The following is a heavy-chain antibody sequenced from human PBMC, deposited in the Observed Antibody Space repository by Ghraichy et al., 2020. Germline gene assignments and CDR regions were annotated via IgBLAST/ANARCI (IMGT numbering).Heavy chain of an antibody. Sequence: SETLSLTCAVYGGSFSGYYWSWIRQPPGKGLEWIGEINHSGSTNYNPSLKSRVTISVDTSKNQFSLKLSSVTAADTAVYYCAREKFITGDRAVFPGYYYYYMDVWGKGTTVTVSS. V-gene: IGHV4-34*01. CDR1: GGSFSGYY. J-gene: IGHJ6*03. CDR2: INHSGST. CDR3: AREKFITGDRAVFPGYYYYYMDV. D-gene: IGHD7-27*01.